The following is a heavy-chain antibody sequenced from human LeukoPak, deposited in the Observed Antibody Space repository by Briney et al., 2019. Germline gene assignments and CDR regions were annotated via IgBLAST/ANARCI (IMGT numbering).Heavy chain of an antibody. CDR3: AKDISVGGSSGYYDTHFDY. CDR2: TNWNSGTI. D-gene: IGHD3-22*01. CDR1: GFAFDDYA. V-gene: IGHV3-9*01. J-gene: IGHJ4*02. Sequence: SLRLSCSASGFAFDDYAVHWGRQAPGKGLEGVSGTNWNSGTIVYADSVKGRFTISRDNAKNSLYLQMNSLRVEDTALYYCAKDISVGGSSGYYDTHFDYWGQGTLVTVSP.